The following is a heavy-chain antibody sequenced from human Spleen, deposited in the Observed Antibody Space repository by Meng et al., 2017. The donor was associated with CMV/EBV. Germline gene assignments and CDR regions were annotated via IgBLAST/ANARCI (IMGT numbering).Heavy chain of an antibody. D-gene: IGHD3-10*01. Sequence: EVQLVESGGGLVKPGGSLTLSCAVSGFTFSSYSMNWVRQAPGKGLEWVSSISSSSSYIYYADSVKGRFTISRDNAKNSLYLQMNSLRAEDTAVYYCARAPLPYYYGSGDGYFDYWGQGTLVTVAS. J-gene: IGHJ4*02. CDR2: ISSSSSYI. CDR1: GFTFSSYS. CDR3: ARAPLPYYYGSGDGYFDY. V-gene: IGHV3-21*01.